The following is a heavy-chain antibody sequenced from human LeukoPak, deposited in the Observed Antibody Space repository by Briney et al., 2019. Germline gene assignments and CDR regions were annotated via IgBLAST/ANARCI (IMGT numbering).Heavy chain of an antibody. J-gene: IGHJ4*02. CDR2: ICGSGGCT. Sequence: GGSLRLSCEASGFTFNTYAIYWVRQAPGKGLEWVSGICGSGGCTYYADSVKGRFTISRDNSKNTVYLQMNSLTADDTAVYYCSKTTVGYSSGRYPRWAADCWGQGTLVTVSS. V-gene: IGHV3-23*01. D-gene: IGHD6-19*01. CDR1: GFTFNTYA. CDR3: SKTTVGYSSGRYPRWAADC.